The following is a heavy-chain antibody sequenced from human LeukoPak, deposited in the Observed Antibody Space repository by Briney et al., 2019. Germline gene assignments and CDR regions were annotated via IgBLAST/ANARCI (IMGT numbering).Heavy chain of an antibody. Sequence: MASETLSLTCTVSDDSITIYYWSWIRQPPGKGLEWIGYIYYSGSTNYNPSLKSRVTISVDTSKNQFSLKLSSVTAADTAVYYCARAGYDILTGYYKDAFDIWGQGTMVTVSS. CDR3: ARAGYDILTGYYKDAFDI. CDR1: DDSITIYY. D-gene: IGHD3-9*01. CDR2: IYYSGST. V-gene: IGHV4-59*01. J-gene: IGHJ3*02.